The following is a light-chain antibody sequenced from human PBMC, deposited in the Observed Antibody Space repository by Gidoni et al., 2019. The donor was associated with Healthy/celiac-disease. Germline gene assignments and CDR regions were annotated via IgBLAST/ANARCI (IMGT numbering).Light chain of an antibody. V-gene: IGLV3-19*01. J-gene: IGLJ2*01. Sequence: SSELTQDPAVSVALGQTVRITCPGASLRSYYASWYQQKPGQAPVLVIYGKNNRPSGIPDRFSGSSSGNTASLTITGAQAEDEADYYCNSRDSSGNPYVVFGGGTKLTVL. CDR1: SLRSYY. CDR2: GKN. CDR3: NSRDSSGNPYVV.